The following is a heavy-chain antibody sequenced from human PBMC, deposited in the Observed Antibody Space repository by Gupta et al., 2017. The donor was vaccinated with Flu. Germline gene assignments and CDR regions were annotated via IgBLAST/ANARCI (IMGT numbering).Heavy chain of an antibody. CDR3: AKDKXYCEYAAYYGLDV. J-gene: IGHJ6*02. Sequence: AMYWVRQAPWKGLEWVSCISWNSGSIGYADAVKVRFTISRDNAKNSLYLEMNSLRVDDTPXYXCAKDKXYCEYAAYYGLDVRGQVTTVNVSS. D-gene: IGHD1-26*01. CDR1: A. CDR2: ISWNSGSI. V-gene: IGHV3-9*01.